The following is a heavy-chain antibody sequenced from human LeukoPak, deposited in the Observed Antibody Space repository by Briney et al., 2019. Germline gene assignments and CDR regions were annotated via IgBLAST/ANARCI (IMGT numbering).Heavy chain of an antibody. J-gene: IGHJ5*02. CDR1: GGSISSYY. Sequence: SETLSLTCTVSGGSISSYYWSWIRQPPGEGLEWIGYIYYSGSTNYNPSLKSRVTISVDTSKNQFSLKLSSVTAADTAVYYCARMRGYSYDPWGQGILVTVSS. V-gene: IGHV4-59*01. CDR3: ARMRGYSYDP. CDR2: IYYSGST. D-gene: IGHD5-18*01.